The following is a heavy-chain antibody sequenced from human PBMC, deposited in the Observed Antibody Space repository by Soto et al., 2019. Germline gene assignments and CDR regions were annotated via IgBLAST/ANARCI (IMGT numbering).Heavy chain of an antibody. V-gene: IGHV4-34*01. CDR2: ITHSGST. CDR3: ARGPVGACGGSESAIVLFGP. CDR1: SASLGDYF. J-gene: IGHJ5*02. D-gene: IGHD1-26*01. Sequence: ETMSLTCAVYSASLGDYFCTWIRQPPGKGLEWIGEITHSGSTNYNPSLRGRASISQDTSIIHFSLWLSSVTAADTAIYYCARGPVGACGGSESAIVLFGPWGQGTLVTVSS.